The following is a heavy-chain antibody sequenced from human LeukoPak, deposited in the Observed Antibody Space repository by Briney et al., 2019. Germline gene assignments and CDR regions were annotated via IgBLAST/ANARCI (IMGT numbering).Heavy chain of an antibody. J-gene: IGHJ4*02. V-gene: IGHV1-2*02. Sequence: ASVKVFCKASGYTFSGYYMHWVRQAPGQGLEWMGWINPKSGSTNYAQKFQGRVTMTRDKSISTAYMELSRLRSDDTAVYYCARDHLAATFYYFDYWGQGTLVTVSS. CDR1: GYTFSGYY. D-gene: IGHD2-15*01. CDR2: INPKSGST. CDR3: ARDHLAATFYYFDY.